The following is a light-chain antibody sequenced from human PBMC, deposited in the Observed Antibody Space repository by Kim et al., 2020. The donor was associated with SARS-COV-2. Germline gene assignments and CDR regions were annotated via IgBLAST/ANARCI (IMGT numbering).Light chain of an antibody. J-gene: IGKJ1*01. CDR1: HDISYY. CDR2: AAS. V-gene: IGKV1-27*01. CDR3: QNYYIAPRT. Sequence: DIQMTQSPSSLSASVGDRVTITCRASHDISYYLAWYQQAPGEVPKLLIYAASTLHSGVPSRFSGNGSGTDFALTIASLQPEDVATYYCQNYYIAPRTFGQGTKVDIK.